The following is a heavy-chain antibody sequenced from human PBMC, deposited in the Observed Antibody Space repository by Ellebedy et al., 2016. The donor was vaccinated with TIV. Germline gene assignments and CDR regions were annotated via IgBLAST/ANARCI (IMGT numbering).Heavy chain of an antibody. V-gene: IGHV4-59*08. D-gene: IGHD6-19*01. CDR3: ASQVIAVAGSAGDY. Sequence: SETLSLXXTVSGGSISSYYWSWIRQPPGKGLEWIGYIYYSGSTNYNPSLKSRVTISVDTSKNQFSLKLSSVTAADTAVYYCASQVIAVAGSAGDYWGQGTLVTVSS. CDR2: IYYSGST. J-gene: IGHJ4*02. CDR1: GGSISSYY.